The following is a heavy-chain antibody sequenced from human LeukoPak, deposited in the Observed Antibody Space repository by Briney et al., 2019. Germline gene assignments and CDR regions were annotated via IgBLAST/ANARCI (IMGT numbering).Heavy chain of an antibody. Sequence: GWSLRLSCADSGVTFRSYSMNWVRQAPGKGLEWVSSISSTSTYIYYTDSVKGRFTISRDNAKNLLYLQMNSLRAEDTAVYYCARGRVGSGIYDYFDYWGQGTLVTVSS. J-gene: IGHJ4*02. CDR2: ISSTSTYI. CDR3: ARGRVGSGIYDYFDY. D-gene: IGHD3-10*01. CDR1: GVTFRSYS. V-gene: IGHV3-21*01.